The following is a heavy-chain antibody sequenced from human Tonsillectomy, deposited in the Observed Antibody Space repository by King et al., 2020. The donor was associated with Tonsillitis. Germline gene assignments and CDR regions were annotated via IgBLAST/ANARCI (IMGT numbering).Heavy chain of an antibody. D-gene: IGHD3-16*01. CDR1: GYSFSTYW. CDR3: ARPEGGSTYYYDYMDV. V-gene: IGHV5-51*03. Sequence: VQLVESGAEVKKPGDSLKISCRGTGYSFSTYWIGWVRQMPGKGLEWIGITHTGDSDTRYSPSFQGQVTISADKSIATAYMQWSSLKASDTAIYYCARPEGGSTYYYDYMDVWGKGTTVTVSS. CDR2: THTGDSDT. J-gene: IGHJ6*03.